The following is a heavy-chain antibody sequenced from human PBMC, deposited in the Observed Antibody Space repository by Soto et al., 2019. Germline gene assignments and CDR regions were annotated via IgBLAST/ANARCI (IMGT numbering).Heavy chain of an antibody. Sequence: EVQLVETGGGLIQPGGSLRLSCEVTGFTVSSNYMSWVRQAPGKGLEWVSVIYSGGTTYSADSLKGRFTISRDDSKNTLYLQMNSLRAEDTAVYYCASAWWSSSRWFDPWGQGTLVTVSS. CDR2: IYSGGTT. D-gene: IGHD6-6*01. V-gene: IGHV3-53*02. J-gene: IGHJ5*02. CDR3: ASAWWSSSRWFDP. CDR1: GFTVSSNY.